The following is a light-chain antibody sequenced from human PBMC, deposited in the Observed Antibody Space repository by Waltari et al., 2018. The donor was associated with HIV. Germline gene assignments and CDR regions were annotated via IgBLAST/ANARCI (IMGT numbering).Light chain of an antibody. Sequence: QSVLTQPLSASGTPGQRVTISCSGSSSHIGDFSVSWYQHLPGAAPKLLIYANNQRPSGGPDRFSGSRSGTSASLAICGLRSEDEAFYSCAVWDDSLRGGVFGGGTKLTVL. J-gene: IGLJ3*02. CDR1: SSHIGDFS. CDR2: ANN. V-gene: IGLV1-47*01. CDR3: AVWDDSLRGGV.